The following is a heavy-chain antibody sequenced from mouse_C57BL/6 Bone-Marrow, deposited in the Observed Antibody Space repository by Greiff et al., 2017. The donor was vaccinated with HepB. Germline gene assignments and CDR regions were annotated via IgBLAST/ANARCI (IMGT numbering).Heavy chain of an antibody. V-gene: IGHV5-4*01. D-gene: IGHD1-1*01. J-gene: IGHJ2*01. CDR1: GFTFSSYA. CDR2: ISDGGSYT. Sequence: EVQLVESGGGLVKPGGSLKLSCAASGFTFSSYAMSWVRQTPEKRLEWVATISDGGSYTYYPDNVKGRFTISRDNAKNNLYLQMSHLKSEDTAMYYCARDYYGSSSSYYFDYWGQGTTLTVSS. CDR3: ARDYYGSSSSYYFDY.